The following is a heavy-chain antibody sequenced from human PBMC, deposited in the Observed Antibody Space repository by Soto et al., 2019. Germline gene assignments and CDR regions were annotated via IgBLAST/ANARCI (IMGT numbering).Heavy chain of an antibody. CDR2: ITPAFGTT. CDR1: GSTFSKRS. J-gene: IGHJ4*02. V-gene: IGHV1-69*01. D-gene: IGHD2-21*01. CDR3: ATWAGLVTYRGFIGPLVL. Sequence: QVHLVQSGAEVKKPGSSVKISCRASGSTFSKRSITWVRQAPGQGFEWMGGITPAFGTTNFARKFQGRLTITADEPTTTAYLELSSLTSEDTAVYHCATWAGLVTYRGFIGPLVLWGQGTLVTVSS.